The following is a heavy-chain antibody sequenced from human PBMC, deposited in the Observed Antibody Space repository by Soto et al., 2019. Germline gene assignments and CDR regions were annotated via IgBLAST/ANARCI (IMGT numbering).Heavy chain of an antibody. CDR2: IKSRADGGTA. CDR3: ATLGGNLGAFDY. Sequence: EVQLVESGGGLVKPGGSLRLSCAASGFTFSNAWMSWVRQAPGKGLEWVGRIKSRADGGTADHAAPVKGRFAISRDDSRKTLALQMNSLKTEDTAVYYCATLGGNLGAFDYWGQGTLVTVSS. D-gene: IGHD3-16*01. CDR1: GFTFSNAW. V-gene: IGHV3-15*01. J-gene: IGHJ4*02.